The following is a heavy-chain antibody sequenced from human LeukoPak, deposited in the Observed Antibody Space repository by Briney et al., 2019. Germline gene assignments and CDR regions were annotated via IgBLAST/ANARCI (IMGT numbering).Heavy chain of an antibody. CDR2: INHNGNVN. CDR3: ARGGGLDV. CDR1: GFTFSSYW. D-gene: IGHD3-16*01. Sequence: PGGSLRLSCVGSGFTFSSYWMNWARQAPGKGLGWVASINHNGNVNYYVDSVKGRFTISRDNAKNSLYLQMSNLRAEDTAVYFCARGGGLDVWGQGATVTVSS. J-gene: IGHJ6*02. V-gene: IGHV3-7*03.